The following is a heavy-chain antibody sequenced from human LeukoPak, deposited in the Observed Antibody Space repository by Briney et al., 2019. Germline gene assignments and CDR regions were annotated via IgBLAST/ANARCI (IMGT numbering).Heavy chain of an antibody. CDR1: RFTVSSNY. CDR2: INHSGST. J-gene: IGHJ1*01. D-gene: IGHD4-11*01. CDR3: ANAGGGTTVKYFQH. Sequence: GSLRLSCAASRFTVSSNYMSWIRQPPGKGLEWIGEINHSGSTNYNPSLKSRVTISVDTSKNQFSLKLSSVTAADTAVYYCANAGGGTTVKYFQHWGQGTLVTVSS. V-gene: IGHV4-34*08.